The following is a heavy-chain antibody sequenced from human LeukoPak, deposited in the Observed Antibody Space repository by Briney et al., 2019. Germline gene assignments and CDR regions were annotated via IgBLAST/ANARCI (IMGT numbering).Heavy chain of an antibody. Sequence: SETLSLSCSVSGVSISAYYWSWIRQPAGKGLEWIGRIYPGESIYASENTNYNPSLKSRVSMSGDTSKNQVSLKLRSVTAADTAVYYCARDPTTVTTIFDSWGQGTLVTVSS. CDR2: IYPGESIYASENT. CDR1: GVSISAYY. J-gene: IGHJ4*02. D-gene: IGHD4-17*01. CDR3: ARDPTTVTTIFDS. V-gene: IGHV4-4*07.